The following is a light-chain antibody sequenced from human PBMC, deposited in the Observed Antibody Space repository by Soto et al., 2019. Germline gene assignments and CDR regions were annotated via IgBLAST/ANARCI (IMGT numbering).Light chain of an antibody. J-gene: IGLJ1*01. CDR3: CSYAGSSTSYV. CDR2: EVS. CDR1: SSDVGSYNL. Sequence: SVLTQPASVSGPPGQSITISCTGTSSDVGSYNLVSWYQQHPGKAPKLMIYEVSKRPSGVSNRFSGSKSCNTASLTISGLQAEDEADYYCCSYAGSSTSYVFGTGTKVT. V-gene: IGLV2-23*02.